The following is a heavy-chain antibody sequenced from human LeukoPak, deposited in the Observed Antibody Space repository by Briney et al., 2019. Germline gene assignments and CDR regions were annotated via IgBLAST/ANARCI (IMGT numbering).Heavy chain of an antibody. CDR1: GIPFSDYY. Sequence: GGSLRLSCVVSGIPFSDYYMNWIRQPPGKGLEWISYISSSSSYTDYADSVKGRFTISRDNAKSALYLYFNSLRLEDTAVYYCAAGTAADFWGQGTLVTVSS. CDR3: AAGTAADF. CDR2: ISSSSSYT. V-gene: IGHV3-11*03. J-gene: IGHJ4*02. D-gene: IGHD6-13*01.